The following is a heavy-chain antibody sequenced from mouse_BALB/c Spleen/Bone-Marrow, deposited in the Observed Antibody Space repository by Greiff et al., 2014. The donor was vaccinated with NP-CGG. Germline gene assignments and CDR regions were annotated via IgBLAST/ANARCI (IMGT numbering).Heavy chain of an antibody. CDR2: ISSGGSYT. CDR3: AREGLRRRAAMDY. Sequence: VQLKQSGGGLVKPGGSLKLSCAASGFTFSSYAMSWVRQSPEKRLEWVAEISSGGSYTYYPDTVTGRFTISRDNAKNTLYLEMSSLRSEDTAMCYCAREGLRRRAAMDYWGQGTSVTVSS. J-gene: IGHJ4*01. V-gene: IGHV5-9-4*01. CDR1: GFTFSSYA. D-gene: IGHD2-4*01.